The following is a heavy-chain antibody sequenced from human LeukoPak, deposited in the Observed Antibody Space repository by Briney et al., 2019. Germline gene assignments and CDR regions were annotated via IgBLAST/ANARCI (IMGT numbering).Heavy chain of an antibody. V-gene: IGHV1-24*01. J-gene: IGHJ4*02. CDR1: GYTLTELS. D-gene: IGHD4-17*01. CDR3: ATTVEYGADFDY. CDR2: FDPEDGET. Sequence: ASVKVSCKVSGYTLTELSMHWVRPAPGKGLEWMGGFDPEDGETIYAQKFQGRVTMTEDTSTDTAYMELSSLRSEDTAVYYCATTVEYGADFDYWGQGTLVTVSS.